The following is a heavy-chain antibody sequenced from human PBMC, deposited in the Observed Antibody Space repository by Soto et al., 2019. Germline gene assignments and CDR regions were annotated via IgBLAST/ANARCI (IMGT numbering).Heavy chain of an antibody. CDR1: GDSISSYY. D-gene: IGHD3-22*01. Sequence: QVQLQESGPGLVKPSETLSLTCAVSGDSISSYYCMWIRQPPGKGLESIGYLYYGRSANYNPSLKSRVTLSVETSTNQCSLTLSSMPAAYTAVYYCALRSMAVVPEYWGQGTLVPVSS. J-gene: IGHJ4*02. V-gene: IGHV4-59*01. CDR3: ALRSMAVVPEY. CDR2: LYYGRSA.